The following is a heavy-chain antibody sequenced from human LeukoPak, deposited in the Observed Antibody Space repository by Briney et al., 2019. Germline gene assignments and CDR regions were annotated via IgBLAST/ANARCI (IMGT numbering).Heavy chain of an antibody. D-gene: IGHD2-21*02. CDR3: ARVGAYCGGDCYSYYFDY. Sequence: SETLSLTCTVSGGSISSYYWSWIRQPPGKGLEWIGYIYYSGSTNYNPSLKSRVTISVDTSKNQFSLKLSSVTAADTAVYYCARVGAYCGGDCYSYYFDYWGQGTLVTVSS. J-gene: IGHJ4*02. CDR1: GGSISSYY. V-gene: IGHV4-59*01. CDR2: IYYSGST.